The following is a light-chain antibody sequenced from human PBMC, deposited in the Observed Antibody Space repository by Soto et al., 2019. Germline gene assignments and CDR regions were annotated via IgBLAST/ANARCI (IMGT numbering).Light chain of an antibody. CDR1: QSVSGSY. J-gene: IGKJ5*01. Sequence: LTQSPGSLTLYPGERATLSWRASQSVSGSYLAWYQQKPGQAPRLLIYNTSNRATGIPARFSGSGSGTDFTLTISSLVPADFAVYYCQQRRNWPPITFGQGTRLEIK. CDR3: QQRRNWPPIT. V-gene: IGKV3D-20*02. CDR2: NTS.